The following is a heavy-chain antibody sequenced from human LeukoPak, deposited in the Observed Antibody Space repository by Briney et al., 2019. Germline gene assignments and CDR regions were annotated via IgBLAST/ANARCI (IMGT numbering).Heavy chain of an antibody. Sequence: SETLSLACTVSGGSISSYYWSWIRQPPGKGLEWIGYIYYSGSTNYNPSLKSRVTISVDTSKNQFSLKLSSVTAADTAVYYCARGAAYSSSWYNWFDPWGQGTLVTVSS. J-gene: IGHJ5*02. CDR1: GGSISSYY. CDR3: ARGAAYSSSWYNWFDP. D-gene: IGHD6-13*01. V-gene: IGHV4-59*08. CDR2: IYYSGST.